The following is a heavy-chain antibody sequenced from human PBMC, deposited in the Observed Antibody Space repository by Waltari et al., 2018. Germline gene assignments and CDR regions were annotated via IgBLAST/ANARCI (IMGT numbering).Heavy chain of an antibody. Sequence: QAHLVQSGAEVKKPGASVKVSCKTSGYSFIGYYIHWVRQAPGQGLEWMGRIKPTTGTTRYARKFQKRISVTTAASIDTAYMELTSLTSDDTAVYYCTRGFQLIPEIWFDSWGQGSLVTVSS. CDR3: TRGFQLIPEIWFDS. CDR2: IKPTTGTT. J-gene: IGHJ5*01. D-gene: IGHD1-1*01. CDR1: GYSFIGYY. V-gene: IGHV1-2*02.